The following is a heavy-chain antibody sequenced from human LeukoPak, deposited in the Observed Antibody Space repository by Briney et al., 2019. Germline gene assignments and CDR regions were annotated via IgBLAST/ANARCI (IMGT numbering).Heavy chain of an antibody. V-gene: IGHV4-38-2*02. CDR3: ASWWGYDSSGYEY. D-gene: IGHD3-22*01. CDR2: IYYSGST. Sequence: SETLSLTCTVSGYSISSGYYWGWIRQPPGEGLEWIGYIYYSGSTNYNPSLKSRVTMSVDTSKNQFSLKLSSVTAADTAVYYCASWWGYDSSGYEYWGQGTLVTVSS. J-gene: IGHJ4*02. CDR1: GYSISSGYY.